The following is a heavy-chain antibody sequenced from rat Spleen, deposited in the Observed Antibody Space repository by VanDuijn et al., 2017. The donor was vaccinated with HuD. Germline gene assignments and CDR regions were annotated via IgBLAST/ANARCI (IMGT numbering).Heavy chain of an antibody. J-gene: IGHJ2*01. CDR1: GFTFSNYD. CDR3: TTWDYYDNRFDY. V-gene: IGHV5S23*01. CDR2: ISTAGSNT. Sequence: EVQLVESGGGLVQPGRSLKLSCAASGFTFSNYDMAWVRQAPTKGLEWIASISTAGSNTFYRDSVKGRFTISRDNDKSTLHLQMDSLRSEDTATYYCTTWDYYDNRFDYWGQGVMVTVSS. D-gene: IGHD1-6*01.